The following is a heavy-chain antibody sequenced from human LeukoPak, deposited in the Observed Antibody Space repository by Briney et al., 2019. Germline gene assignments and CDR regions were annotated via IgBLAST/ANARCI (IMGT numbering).Heavy chain of an antibody. Sequence: GGPLRLSWAVSGSTFRTYWMNWFRQVPGEGLVWVSRINEDGSITSYADPVTGRFTISRDNAQNTLYLQMNSLSAEDTAVYYCGRDLGGRWSYWGQGALVTVSS. J-gene: IGHJ4*02. CDR2: INEDGSIT. D-gene: IGHD3-16*01. CDR1: GSTFRTYW. V-gene: IGHV3-74*01. CDR3: GRDLGGRWSY.